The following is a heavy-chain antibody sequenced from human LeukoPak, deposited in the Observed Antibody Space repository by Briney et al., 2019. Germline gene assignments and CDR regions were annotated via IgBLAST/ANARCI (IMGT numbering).Heavy chain of an antibody. CDR3: VRDRWPGLGDF. D-gene: IGHD6-19*01. CDR2: VYSGGLT. V-gene: IGHV3-66*01. Sequence: AGSLRLSCAASGFIVSENYMSWVRQAPGKGLEWVSTVYSGGLTFYADPVKGRFTISRDNSKNTLYLQMSSLRAEDTAVYYCVRDRWPGLGDFWGQGTTVTVSS. CDR1: GFIVSENY. J-gene: IGHJ6*02.